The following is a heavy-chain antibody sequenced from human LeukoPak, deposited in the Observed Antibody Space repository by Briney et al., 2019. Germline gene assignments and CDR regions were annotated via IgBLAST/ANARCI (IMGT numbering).Heavy chain of an antibody. CDR3: ARHPGATGTTGDY. V-gene: IGHV4-59*08. D-gene: IGHD1-1*01. Sequence: SETLSLTCTVPGGSISSYYWSWIRQPPGKALEWIGYIYYSGSTNYNPSLKSRVTISVDTSKNQFSLKLSSVTAADTAVYYCARHPGATGTTGDYWGQGTLVTVSS. CDR2: IYYSGST. CDR1: GGSISSYY. J-gene: IGHJ4*02.